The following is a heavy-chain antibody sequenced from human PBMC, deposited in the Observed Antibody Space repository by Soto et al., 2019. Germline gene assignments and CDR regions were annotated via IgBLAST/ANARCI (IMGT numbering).Heavy chain of an antibody. CDR1: GFSLSTSGVG. CDR3: AHSPRGVIHWGNFDY. Sequence: QITLKESGPTLVKPTQTLTLTCTFSGFSLSTSGVGVGWIRQPPGKALEWLALIYWNDDKRYSPSLKSRLTITKDTSKNQVVLTMTNMDPVDTATYYCAHSPRGVIHWGNFDYWGQGTLVTVSS. CDR2: IYWNDDK. D-gene: IGHD3-10*01. V-gene: IGHV2-5*01. J-gene: IGHJ4*02.